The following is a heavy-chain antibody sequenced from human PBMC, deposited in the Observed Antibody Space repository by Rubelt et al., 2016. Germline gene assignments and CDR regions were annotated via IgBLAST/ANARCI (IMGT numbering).Heavy chain of an antibody. J-gene: IGHJ6*02. Sequence: GFTLNNYWMHWVRQAPGKGLVWVSEIKYDGSATNYADSVKGRFTISRDDAKNSLYLQMNSLRAEDTAVYYCARIRAFGVVIRPTYGMDVWGQGTTVTVSS. CDR1: GFTLNNYW. V-gene: IGHV3-74*01. D-gene: IGHD3-3*01. CDR2: IKYDGSAT. CDR3: ARIRAFGVVIRPTYGMDV.